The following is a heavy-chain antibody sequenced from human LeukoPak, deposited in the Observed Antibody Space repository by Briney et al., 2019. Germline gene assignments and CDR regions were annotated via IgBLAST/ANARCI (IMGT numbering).Heavy chain of an antibody. CDR3: ARTQIMVGATGDAFDI. CDR1: GGSFSGYY. V-gene: IGHV4-34*01. Sequence: SETLSLTCAVYGGSFSGYYWSWIRQPPGKGLEWIGEINHSGSTNYNPSLKSRVTISVDTSKNQFSLKLSSVTAADTAVYYCARTQIMVGATGDAFDIWGQGTMVTVSS. J-gene: IGHJ3*02. D-gene: IGHD1-26*01. CDR2: INHSGST.